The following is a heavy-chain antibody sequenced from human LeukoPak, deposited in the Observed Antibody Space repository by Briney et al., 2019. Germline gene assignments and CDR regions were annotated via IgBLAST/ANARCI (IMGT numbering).Heavy chain of an antibody. CDR3: ARVWQWLEDY. J-gene: IGHJ4*02. D-gene: IGHD6-19*01. CDR2: IKQDGSEE. Sequence: PGGSLRLSCAASGLTFSSYWMSWVRQAPGKGLEWVANIKQDGSEEYYVDSVKGRFTISRDNAKNSLYLQMNSLRAEDTAVYYCARVWQWLEDYWGQGTLVTVSS. CDR1: GLTFSSYW. V-gene: IGHV3-7*01.